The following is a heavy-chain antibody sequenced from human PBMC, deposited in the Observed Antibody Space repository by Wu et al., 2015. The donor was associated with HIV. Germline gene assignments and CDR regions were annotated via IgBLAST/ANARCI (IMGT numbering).Heavy chain of an antibody. CDR1: GGTFSSYA. CDR3: ARNKHDYGDYVFYYYYGMDV. CDR2: IIPIFGTA. D-gene: IGHD4-17*01. Sequence: QVQLVQSGAEVKKPGSSVKVSCKASGGTFSSYAISWVRQAPGQGLEWMGRIIPIFGTANYAQKFQGRVTITADESTSTAYMELSSLRSEDTAVYYCARNKHDYGDYVFYYYYGMDVWGQGTTVTVSS. J-gene: IGHJ6*02. V-gene: IGHV1-69*13.